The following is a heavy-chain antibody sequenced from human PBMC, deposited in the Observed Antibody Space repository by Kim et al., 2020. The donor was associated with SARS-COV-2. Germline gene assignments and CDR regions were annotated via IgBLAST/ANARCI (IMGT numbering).Heavy chain of an antibody. J-gene: IGHJ4*02. CDR3: APYKRYCSSTSCYAGWGYFDY. V-gene: IGHV3-23*01. Sequence: GGSLRLSCAASGFTFSSYAMSWVRQAPGKGLEWVSAISGSGGSTYYADSVKGRFTISRDNSKNTLYLQMNSLRAEDTAVYYCAPYKRYCSSTSCYAGWGYFDYGGQGTLVTVSS. CDR2: ISGSGGST. CDR1: GFTFSSYA. D-gene: IGHD2-2*01.